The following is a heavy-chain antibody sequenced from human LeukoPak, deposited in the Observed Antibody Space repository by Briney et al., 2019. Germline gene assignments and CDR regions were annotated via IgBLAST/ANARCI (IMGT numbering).Heavy chain of an antibody. V-gene: IGHV5-51*01. CDR2: IYCGDSDT. J-gene: IGHJ4*02. CDR1: GYWFTSYW. D-gene: IGHD4-17*01. CDR3: ARPPADYGDYPSYFDS. Sequence: GESLKISCKGSGYWFTSYWIAWVRQMPGKGLELMGIIYCGDSDTRYSPSFEGQVTISVDKSINTAYLQWSSLKASDTAIYYCARPPADYGDYPSYFDSWGQGTLVTVSS.